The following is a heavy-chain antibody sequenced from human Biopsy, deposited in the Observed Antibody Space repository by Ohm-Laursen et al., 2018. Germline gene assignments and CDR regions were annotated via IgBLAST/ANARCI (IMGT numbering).Heavy chain of an antibody. CDR2: ISWHSGSR. CDR3: AKDVRVKVQLDGMDV. J-gene: IGHJ6*02. Sequence: SLRLSCTASGFTFDDYAKHWVRQAPGKGLEWVSGISWHSGSRGYADSVKGRFTISRDNAKKLLYLQMNSLRAEDTALYYCAKDVRVKVQLDGMDVWGQGTTVTVSS. V-gene: IGHV3-9*01. D-gene: IGHD1-1*01. CDR1: GFTFDDYA.